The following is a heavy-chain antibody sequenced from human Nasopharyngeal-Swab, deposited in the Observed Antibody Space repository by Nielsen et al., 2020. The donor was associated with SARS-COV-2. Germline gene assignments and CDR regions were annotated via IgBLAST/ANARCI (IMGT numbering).Heavy chain of an antibody. CDR3: ARAEDYYDSSGYFYYYYYGMDV. Sequence: GESLKISCAASGFTVSRNYMSWVRQAPGKGLEWVSVIYSGGSTYHADSVKGRFTISRDNSKNTMYLQVNSLRAEDTAVYYCARAEDYYDSSGYFYYYYYGMDVWGQGTTVTVSS. CDR1: GFTVSRNY. CDR2: IYSGGST. J-gene: IGHJ6*02. V-gene: IGHV3-66*01. D-gene: IGHD3-22*01.